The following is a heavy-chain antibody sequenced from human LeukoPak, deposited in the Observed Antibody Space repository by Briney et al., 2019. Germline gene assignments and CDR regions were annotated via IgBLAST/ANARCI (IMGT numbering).Heavy chain of an antibody. CDR2: ISYSGST. CDR1: GGSISSSSYF. V-gene: IGHV4-39*01. D-gene: IGHD1-1*01. Sequence: PSETLSLTCAVSGGSISSSSYFWGWIRQPPGEGLEWIGSISYSGSTYYNPSLRSRVTISVDTPKNQFSLKLSSVTAADTAVYYCARTGTTHYQYYGMDVWGQGTTVTVSS. J-gene: IGHJ6*02. CDR3: ARTGTTHYQYYGMDV.